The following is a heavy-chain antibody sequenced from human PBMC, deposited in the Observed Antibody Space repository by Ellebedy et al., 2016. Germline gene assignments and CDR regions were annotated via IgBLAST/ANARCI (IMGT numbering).Heavy chain of an antibody. J-gene: IGHJ6*03. CDR3: ARGVAPALYSSSSPGEYYMDV. V-gene: IGHV1-69*13. CDR1: GGAFSSYA. Sequence: SVKVSCXASGGAFSSYAVSWVRQAPGQGLEWMGGIIPLFDITNYAQKFQGRVTTAADESTRTVYMELGSLRSEDTAVYYCARGVAPALYSSSSPGEYYMDVWGKGTTVTVSS. D-gene: IGHD6-6*01. CDR2: IIPLFDIT.